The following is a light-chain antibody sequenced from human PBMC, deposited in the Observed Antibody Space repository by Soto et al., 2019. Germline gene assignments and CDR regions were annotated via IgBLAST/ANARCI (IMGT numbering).Light chain of an antibody. V-gene: IGLV2-8*01. CDR3: NSYTGTSNV. CDR1: SSDVGAYKY. CDR2: EVS. Sequence: QSALTQPPSASGSPGQSVTISCTGTSSDVGAYKYVSWYQQHPGKAPKLIIYEVSERPSGVPDRFSGSKPGNTASLTVSGLQAEDEAEYYCNSYTGTSNVFGTGTKVTVL. J-gene: IGLJ1*01.